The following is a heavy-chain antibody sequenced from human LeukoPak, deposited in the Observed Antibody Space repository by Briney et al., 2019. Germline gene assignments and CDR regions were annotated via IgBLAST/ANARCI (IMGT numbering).Heavy chain of an antibody. CDR2: FDPEEAKM. J-gene: IGHJ4*02. V-gene: IGHV1-24*01. CDR1: GNSLSELS. D-gene: IGHD3-3*01. CDR3: TTRSGDFWSGFVN. Sequence: GASVTVSCKVSGNSLSELSIQWVRQAPGKGLECMGGFDPEEAKMVYAQNFQGRVTMTEDTSTQTAYMELSGLTSDDTAVYYCTTRSGDFWSGFVNWGQGTLVTVST.